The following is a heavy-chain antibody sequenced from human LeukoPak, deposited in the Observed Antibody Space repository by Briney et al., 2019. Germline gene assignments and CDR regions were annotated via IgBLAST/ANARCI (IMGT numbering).Heavy chain of an antibody. J-gene: IGHJ5*02. D-gene: IGHD4-17*01. CDR1: GFTFSSYS. Sequence: GGCLRLSCAASGFTFSSYSMNWVRQAPGKWLEWVSYISSSSSTIYYADSVKGRFTISRDNAKNSLYLQINSLRAEDTAVYYCAREGGYGDWYNWFDPWGQGTLVTVSS. CDR3: AREGGYGDWYNWFDP. CDR2: ISSSSSTI. V-gene: IGHV3-48*01.